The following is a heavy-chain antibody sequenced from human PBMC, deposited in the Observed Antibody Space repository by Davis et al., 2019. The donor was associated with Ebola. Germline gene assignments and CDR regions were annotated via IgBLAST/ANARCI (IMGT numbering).Heavy chain of an antibody. CDR3: ARAIYYYGSGTYYSLTGMDV. V-gene: IGHV3-30*02. Sequence: GESLKISCAASGFTFSTYTIHWVRQAPGKGLEWVAFIRYDGNNKDYADSVKGRFTISRDNSKDTLYLQMNSLRAEDTAVYYCARAIYYYGSGTYYSLTGMDVWGKGTTVTVSS. J-gene: IGHJ6*04. CDR1: GFTFSTYT. CDR2: IRYDGNNK. D-gene: IGHD3-10*01.